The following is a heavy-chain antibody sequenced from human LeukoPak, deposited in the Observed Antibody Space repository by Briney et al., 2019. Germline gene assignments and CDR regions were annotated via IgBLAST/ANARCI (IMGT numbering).Heavy chain of an antibody. CDR3: ARANVVPAAIFGIRSESYFDY. Sequence: PSETLSLTCAVYGGSFSGYYWSWIRQPPGKGLEWIGEINHSGSTNYNPSPKSRVTISVDTSKNQFSLKLSSVTAADTAAYYCARANVVPAAIFGIRSESYFDYWGQGTLVTVSS. CDR2: INHSGST. J-gene: IGHJ4*02. V-gene: IGHV4-34*01. D-gene: IGHD2-2*01. CDR1: GGSFSGYY.